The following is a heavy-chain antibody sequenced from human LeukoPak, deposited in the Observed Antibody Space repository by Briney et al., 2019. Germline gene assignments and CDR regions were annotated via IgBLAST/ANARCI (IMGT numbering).Heavy chain of an antibody. CDR2: ISSSSSYI. D-gene: IGHD5-18*01. J-gene: IGHJ4*02. CDR1: GFTFSSYS. V-gene: IGHV3-21*01. CDR3: ARSGYSYGWDY. Sequence: GGSLRLSCAASGFTFSSYSMNWVRQAPGKGLEWVSYISSSSSYIYSADSVKGRFTISRDSAKNSLYLQMNSLRAEDTSVYYCARSGYSYGWDYWGQGTLVTVSS.